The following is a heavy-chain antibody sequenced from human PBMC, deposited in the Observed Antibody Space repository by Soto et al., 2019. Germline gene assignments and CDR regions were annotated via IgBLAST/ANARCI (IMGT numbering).Heavy chain of an antibody. D-gene: IGHD1-26*01. Sequence: SETLSLTCTVSGGSIHNNDYYWAWIRQPPGKGLEWIATIYYSGRTFYNPSLNSRVTISVDTSKNQFSLKLTSVTAADTAVYYCARQFGSGSYYYWGQGTLVTVSS. V-gene: IGHV4-39*01. CDR3: ARQFGSGSYYY. CDR1: GGSIHNNDYY. CDR2: IYYSGRT. J-gene: IGHJ4*02.